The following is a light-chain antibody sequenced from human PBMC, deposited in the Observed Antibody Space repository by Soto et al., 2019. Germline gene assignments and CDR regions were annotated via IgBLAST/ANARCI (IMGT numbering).Light chain of an antibody. CDR3: QQYSSSPWT. J-gene: IGKJ1*01. V-gene: IGKV3-20*01. CDR1: QSVSSSY. Sequence: EIVLTQSPGTLSLSPGERATLSCRASQSVSSSYLAWYQQEPGQAPRLLIYGASSRATGIPDRFSGSGSGTDFTLTISRLEPKDFAVYYCQQYSSSPWTFGQGTKVEIK. CDR2: GAS.